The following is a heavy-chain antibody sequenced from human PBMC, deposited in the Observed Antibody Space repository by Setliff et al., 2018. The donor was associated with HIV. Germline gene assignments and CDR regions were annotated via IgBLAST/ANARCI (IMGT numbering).Heavy chain of an antibody. V-gene: IGHV4-34*01. CDR1: GGSFSGYY. CDR2: INHSGST. CDR3: ATYTISQNWFDP. J-gene: IGHJ5*02. Sequence: SETLSLTCAVYGGSFSGYYWSWIRQPPGKGLEWIGEINHSGSTNYNPSLESRVSISVDTSKKQFSLKLSSVAAADTAVYYCATYTISQNWFDPWGQGTLVTVSS. D-gene: IGHD2-2*02.